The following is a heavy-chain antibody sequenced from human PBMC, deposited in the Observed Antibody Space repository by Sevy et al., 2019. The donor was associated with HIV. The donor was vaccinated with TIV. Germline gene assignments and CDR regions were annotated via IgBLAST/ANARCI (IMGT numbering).Heavy chain of an antibody. Sequence: GGSLRLSCAASGFTFSSYSVNWVRQAPGKGLEWVSSISSSSSYIYYADSVKGRFTISRDNAKNSLYLQMNSLRAEDTAVYYCARGAILWFGELLDYWGQGTLVTVSS. CDR3: ARGAILWFGELLDY. J-gene: IGHJ4*02. CDR2: ISSSSSYI. CDR1: GFTFSSYS. V-gene: IGHV3-21*01. D-gene: IGHD3-10*01.